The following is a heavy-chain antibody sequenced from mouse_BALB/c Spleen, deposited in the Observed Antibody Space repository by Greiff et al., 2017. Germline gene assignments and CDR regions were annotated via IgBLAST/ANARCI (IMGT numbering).Heavy chain of an antibody. D-gene: IGHD2-1*01. CDR3: ARWGGNLLFAY. Sequence: EVKLQESGPGLVKPSQSLSLTCTVTGYSITSDYAWNWIRQFPGNKLEWMGYISYSGSTSYNPSLKSRISITRDTSKNQFFLQLNSVTTEDTATYYCARWGGNLLFAYWGQGTLVTVSA. J-gene: IGHJ3*01. V-gene: IGHV3-2*02. CDR2: ISYSGST. CDR1: GYSITSDYA.